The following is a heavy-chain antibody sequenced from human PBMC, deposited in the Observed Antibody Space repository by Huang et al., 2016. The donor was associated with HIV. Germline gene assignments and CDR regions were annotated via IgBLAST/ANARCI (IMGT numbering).Heavy chain of an antibody. D-gene: IGHD5-18*01. CDR1: GFTFDDYA. J-gene: IGHJ4*02. CDR3: AKDASSGYSSGHSGFKVYFFDF. CDR2: ISCNIKSI. V-gene: IGHV3-9*01. Sequence: EVQLVESGGVLVQPGRSLRLSCAASGFTFDDYAFHWVRQSPGKGLEVVSCISCNIKSIDYADSVKGRVTISRDNAKNSLYLEMKRLRVEDTALYYCAKDASSGYSSGHSGFKVYFFDFWGQGTLVTVSS.